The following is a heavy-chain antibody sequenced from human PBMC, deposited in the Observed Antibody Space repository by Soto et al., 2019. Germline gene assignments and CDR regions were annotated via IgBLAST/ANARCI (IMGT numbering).Heavy chain of an antibody. D-gene: IGHD2-21*01. J-gene: IGHJ5*01. V-gene: IGHV4-59*08. CDR1: GGSISSYY. CDR3: AKDYRGNHWFDV. CDR2: IYYSGST. Sequence: PSETLSLTCTVSGGSISSYYWSWIRQPPGKGLEWIGYIYYSGSTNYNPSLKSRVTISVDTSKNQFSLKLSSVTAADTAVYYCAKDYRGNHWFDVWGLGTLVNVSS.